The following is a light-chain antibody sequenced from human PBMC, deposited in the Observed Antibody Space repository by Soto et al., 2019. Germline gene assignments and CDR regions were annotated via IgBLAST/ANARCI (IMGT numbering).Light chain of an antibody. CDR2: GAS. CDR1: QSVISS. Sequence: EIVMTQSPATLSVSAGERATLSCKASQSVISSLAWYQQKPGQAPRLLIYGASTRATGIPARFSGSGSGTEFTLTISSLQSEDFAVYYCQQYKNWPPITFGQGTRLEIK. J-gene: IGKJ5*01. CDR3: QQYKNWPPIT. V-gene: IGKV3-15*01.